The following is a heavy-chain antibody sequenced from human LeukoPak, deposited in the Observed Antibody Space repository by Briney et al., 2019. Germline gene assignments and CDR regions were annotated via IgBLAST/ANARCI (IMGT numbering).Heavy chain of an antibody. CDR3: ARVTRTYSSSSNPYFDY. J-gene: IGHJ4*02. V-gene: IGHV4-59*11. CDR1: GGSISSHY. CDR2: IYYSGST. D-gene: IGHD6-13*01. Sequence: SETLSLTCTVSGGSISSHYWSWIRQPPGKGLEWIGYIYYSGSTNYNPSLKSRVTISVDTSKNKFSLKLSSVTAADTAVYYCARVTRTYSSSSNPYFDYWGQGTLVTVSS.